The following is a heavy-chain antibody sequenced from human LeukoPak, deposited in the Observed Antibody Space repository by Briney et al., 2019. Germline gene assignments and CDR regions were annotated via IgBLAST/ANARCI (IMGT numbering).Heavy chain of an antibody. CDR1: GFTFSSYA. CDR2: ISYDGSNK. V-gene: IGHV3-30*04. D-gene: IGHD3-16*02. Sequence: PWRSLRLSCAASGFTFSSYAMHWVRQAPGKGLEWVAVISYDGSNKYYTDSVKGRFTISRDNSKNTLYLQMNSLRAEDTAVYYCPASPTGYVWGSYRYRGFDYWGQGTLVTVSS. CDR3: PASPTGYVWGSYRYRGFDY. J-gene: IGHJ4*02.